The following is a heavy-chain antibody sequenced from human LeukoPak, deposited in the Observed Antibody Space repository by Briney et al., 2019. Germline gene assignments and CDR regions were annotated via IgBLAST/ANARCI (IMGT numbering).Heavy chain of an antibody. Sequence: PSETLSLTCAVSGGSISSNSYYWGWIRQPPGKGLEWVSSISSSNNYIYYADSVRGRFTISRDNAKNSLYLQMNSLRAEDTAVYYCARDPIAAAGPYYYYYMDVWGKGTTVTVSS. CDR3: ARDPIAAAGPYYYYYMDV. CDR1: GGSISSNS. J-gene: IGHJ6*03. V-gene: IGHV3-21*01. CDR2: ISSSNNYI. D-gene: IGHD6-13*01.